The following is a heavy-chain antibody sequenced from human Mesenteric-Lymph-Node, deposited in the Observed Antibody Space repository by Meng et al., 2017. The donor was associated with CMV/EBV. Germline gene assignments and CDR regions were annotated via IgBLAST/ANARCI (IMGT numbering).Heavy chain of an antibody. J-gene: IGHJ4*02. CDR1: GYTFTGYY. D-gene: IGHD6-19*01. V-gene: IGHV1-2*02. CDR2: INPNSGGT. CDR3: ARQWLVNHFDY. Sequence: ASVKVSCKASGYTFTGYYIHWVRRAPGQGLEWMGWINPNSGGTKYAKKFQGRVTMTRDTSISTAYMELSRLRSDDTAVYYCARQWLVNHFDYWGQGTLVTVSS.